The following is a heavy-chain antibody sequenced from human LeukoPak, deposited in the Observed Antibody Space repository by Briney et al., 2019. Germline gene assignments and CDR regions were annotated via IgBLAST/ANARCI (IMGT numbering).Heavy chain of an antibody. Sequence: SETLSLTCTVSGGSISSSSYCWGWIRQPPGKGLEWIGSIYYSGSTYYNPSLKSRVTISVDTSKNQFSLKLSSVTAADTAVYYCANYDSSGYYYPNAFDIWGQGTMVTVSS. CDR3: ANYDSSGYYYPNAFDI. V-gene: IGHV4-39*01. J-gene: IGHJ3*02. CDR1: GGSISSSSYC. D-gene: IGHD3-22*01. CDR2: IYYSGST.